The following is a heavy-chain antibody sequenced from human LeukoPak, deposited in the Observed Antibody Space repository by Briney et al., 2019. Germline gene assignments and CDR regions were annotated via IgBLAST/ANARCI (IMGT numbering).Heavy chain of an antibody. D-gene: IGHD1-26*01. CDR3: ARRHLPVEATGRDDY. J-gene: IGHJ4*02. V-gene: IGHV3-74*03. Sequence: HGGSLRLSCVASGFTFSSYWMHWVRQAPGKGLVWVSRINSGGTSTTYADSVKGRFTISRDNAKNTLYLQMNSLRVEETAVYYCARRHLPVEATGRDDYWGQGTLVTVSS. CDR1: GFTFSSYW. CDR2: INSGGTST.